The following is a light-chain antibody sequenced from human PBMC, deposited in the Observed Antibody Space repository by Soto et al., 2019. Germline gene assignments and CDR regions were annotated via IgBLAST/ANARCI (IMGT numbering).Light chain of an antibody. Sequence: EIVLTQSPGTLSLSPGERATLSCRASQTVSSARLAWFQQKPGQAPRLLIYGASSRAPGIPDRFSGSGSATDFTLTITRLESEDFAVYSCHQYGSSPWTFGQGTKVDI. V-gene: IGKV3-20*01. J-gene: IGKJ1*01. CDR1: QTVSSAR. CDR3: HQYGSSPWT. CDR2: GAS.